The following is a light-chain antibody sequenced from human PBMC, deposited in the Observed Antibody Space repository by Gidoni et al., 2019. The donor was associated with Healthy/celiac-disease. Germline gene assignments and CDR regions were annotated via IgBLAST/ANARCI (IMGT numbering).Light chain of an antibody. CDR2: AAA. CDR3: QQSYSTPFT. CDR1: QSSSSY. V-gene: IGKV1-39*01. J-gene: IGKJ3*01. Sequence: IKTTQSPSSLSSSVGDRVTITCRASQSSSSYLNWYQQKPGKAPKLLIYAAASLQSGVPSRCSGSGYGTDFTVTISSLQPEDFATYYCQQSYSTPFTFGPGTKVEIK.